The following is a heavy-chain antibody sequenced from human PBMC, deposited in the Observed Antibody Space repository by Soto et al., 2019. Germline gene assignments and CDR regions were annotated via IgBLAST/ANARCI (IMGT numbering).Heavy chain of an antibody. Sequence: SETLSLTCTVSGGSISSSSYYWGWIRQPPGKGLEWIGSIYYSGSTYYNPSLKSRVTISVDTSKNQFSLKLSSVTAADTAVYYCARQGRAVAYDYYYYGMDVWGQGTTVTVSS. V-gene: IGHV4-39*01. J-gene: IGHJ6*02. CDR2: IYYSGST. D-gene: IGHD6-19*01. CDR1: GGSISSSSYY. CDR3: ARQGRAVAYDYYYYGMDV.